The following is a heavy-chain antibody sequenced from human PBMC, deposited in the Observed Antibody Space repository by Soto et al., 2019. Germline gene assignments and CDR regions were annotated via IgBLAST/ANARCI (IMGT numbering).Heavy chain of an antibody. CDR3: AKGIPLGY. J-gene: IGHJ4*02. CDR2: ISGSGSNT. D-gene: IGHD2-21*01. Sequence: EVQLLESGGGLVQPGGSLRLSCAASGFTFSSFTMSWVRQASGKGLEWVSGISGSGSNTYYADSVKGRFTLSRDNSKNTLYLQMNSLRAEDAAVYYCAKGIPLGYWGQGTLVTVSS. CDR1: GFTFSSFT. V-gene: IGHV3-23*01.